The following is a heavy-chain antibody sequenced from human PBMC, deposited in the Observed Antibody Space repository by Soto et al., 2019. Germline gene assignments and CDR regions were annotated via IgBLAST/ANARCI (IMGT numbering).Heavy chain of an antibody. Sequence: PSETLSLTCTVSGGSISSSSYYWGWIRQPPGKGLEWIGSIYYSGSTYYNPSLKSRVTISVDTSKNQFSLKLSSVTAADTAVYYCARGRLRDILTGYPFDYWGQGTLVTVS. CDR2: IYYSGST. CDR3: ARGRLRDILTGYPFDY. D-gene: IGHD3-9*01. J-gene: IGHJ4*02. V-gene: IGHV4-39*01. CDR1: GGSISSSSYY.